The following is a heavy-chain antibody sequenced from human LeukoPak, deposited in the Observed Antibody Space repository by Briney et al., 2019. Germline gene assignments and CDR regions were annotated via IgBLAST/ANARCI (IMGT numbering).Heavy chain of an antibody. Sequence: GRSLRLSCAASGFTFSSYAMHWVRQAPGKGLEWVAVISYDESNKYYADSVKGRFTISRDNSKNTLYLQMNSLRAEDTAVYYCAKKFNWGQGTLVTVSS. J-gene: IGHJ4*02. V-gene: IGHV3-30-3*02. CDR3: AKKFN. CDR1: GFTFSSYA. CDR2: ISYDESNK.